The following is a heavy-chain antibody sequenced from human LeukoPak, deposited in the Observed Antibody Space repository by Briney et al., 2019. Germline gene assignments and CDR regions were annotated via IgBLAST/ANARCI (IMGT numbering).Heavy chain of an antibody. J-gene: IGHJ6*04. V-gene: IGHV1-18*04. Sequence: GASVKGSCKASGYTFTSYGISWVRQAPGQGREWMGWITAYNGNTNYVQKLQGRVTMTTDTSTSTAYMELRSLRSDDTAVYYCARAGQYCSSTSCQHRRYYYGMDVWGKGTTVTVSS. CDR2: ITAYNGNT. CDR1: GYTFTSYG. CDR3: ARAGQYCSSTSCQHRRYYYGMDV. D-gene: IGHD2-2*01.